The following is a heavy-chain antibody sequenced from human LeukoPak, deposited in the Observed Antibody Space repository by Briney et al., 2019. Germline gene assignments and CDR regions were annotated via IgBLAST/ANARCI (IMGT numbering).Heavy chain of an antibody. V-gene: IGHV3-7*03. D-gene: IGHD3-22*01. CDR1: GFTFSSYW. J-gene: IGHJ4*02. Sequence: GGSLRLSCAASGFTFSSYWMSWVRQAPGKGLEWVANIKQDGSEKYYVDSVKGRFTISRDNAKSSLYLQMNSLRAEDTAVYYCARGGAWYYYDSSGYYPNYFDYWGQGTLVTVSS. CDR3: ARGGAWYYYDSSGYYPNYFDY. CDR2: IKQDGSEK.